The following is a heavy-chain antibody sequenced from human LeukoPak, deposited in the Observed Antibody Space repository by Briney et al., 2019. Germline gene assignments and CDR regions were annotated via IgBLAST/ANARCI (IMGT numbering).Heavy chain of an antibody. D-gene: IGHD3-10*01. CDR2: INPNSGGT. V-gene: IGHV1-2*02. Sequence: ASVKVSCKASGYTFTGYYVHWVRQAPGQGLEWMGWINPNSGGTNYAQKFQGRVTMTRDTSISTAYMELSRLRSDDTAVYYCARDYYGSGSYYFHYYYGMDVWGQGTTVTVSS. CDR1: GYTFTGYY. J-gene: IGHJ6*02. CDR3: ARDYYGSGSYYFHYYYGMDV.